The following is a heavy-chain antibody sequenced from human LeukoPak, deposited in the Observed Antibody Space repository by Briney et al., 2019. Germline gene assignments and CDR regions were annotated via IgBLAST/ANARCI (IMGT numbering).Heavy chain of an antibody. J-gene: IGHJ6*02. V-gene: IGHV3-11*04. CDR3: ARDSYYYGSRSSRGMDV. Sequence: PGGSLRLSCAASGFTFSEYYMSWIRQAPGKGLEWVSYISSRGGTIYYADSVKGRFTVSRDNAKNSLYLQLNSLRAEDTAVYYCARDSYYYGSRSSRGMDVWGQGTTVTVSS. CDR2: ISSRGGTI. D-gene: IGHD3-10*01. CDR1: GFTFSEYY.